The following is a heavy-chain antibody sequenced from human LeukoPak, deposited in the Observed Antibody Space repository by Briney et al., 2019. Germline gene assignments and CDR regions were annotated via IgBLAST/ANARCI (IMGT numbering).Heavy chain of an antibody. D-gene: IGHD3-16*01. V-gene: IGHV1-2*04. J-gene: IGHJ6*02. CDR3: ARAQGGAESAYGMDV. Sequence: ASVKVSCKASGYTFTGYYMHWVRQAPGQGLEWMGRINPNSGGTNYAQKFQGWVTMTRDTSISTAYMELSRLRSDDTAVYYCARAQGGAESAYGMDVWGQGTTVTVSS. CDR2: INPNSGGT. CDR1: GYTFTGYY.